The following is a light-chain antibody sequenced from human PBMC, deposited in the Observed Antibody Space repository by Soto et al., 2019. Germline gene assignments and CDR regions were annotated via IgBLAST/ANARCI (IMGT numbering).Light chain of an antibody. CDR3: QQYSNWPLT. J-gene: IGKJ4*01. CDR1: QSVGSD. V-gene: IGKV3-15*01. Sequence: EIVMTQSPATLSVSPGERATLSCRASQSVGSDLAWYQQKPGQAPRLLIYGASTRATGIPARFSGSGSGTEFTLTINSLQSEDFAVYYCQQYSNWPLTFGGGTKVDIK. CDR2: GAS.